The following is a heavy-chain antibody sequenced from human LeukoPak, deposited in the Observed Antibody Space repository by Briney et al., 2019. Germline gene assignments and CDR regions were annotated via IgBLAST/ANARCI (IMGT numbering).Heavy chain of an antibody. Sequence: PGGSLRLSCAAYGFTFSSYAMHWVRQAPGKGLEWVAVISYDASSKYYTDSGKGRFTISRDNSKNTLYLQMNTLRADDTAVYFCARALMATIYYYYGMDVWGRGTTVTVSS. CDR1: GFTFSSYA. D-gene: IGHD5-24*01. CDR2: ISYDASSK. V-gene: IGHV3-30-3*01. J-gene: IGHJ6*02. CDR3: ARALMATIYYYYGMDV.